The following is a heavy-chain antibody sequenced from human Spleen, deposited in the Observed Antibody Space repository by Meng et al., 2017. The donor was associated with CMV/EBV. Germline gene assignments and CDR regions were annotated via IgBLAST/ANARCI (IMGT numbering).Heavy chain of an antibody. CDR2: INHSGST. D-gene: IGHD6-13*01. V-gene: IGHV4-34*01. CDR3: ARVCAAAGLYYFDY. Sequence: VPVTEWRAGLLKPPETLSLTCAVYGGSCSGSYWSWIRQPPGKGLEWIGEINHSGSTNYNPSLKSRVTISVDTSKNQFSLKLSSVTAADTAVYYCARVCAAAGLYYFDYWGQGTLVTVSS. J-gene: IGHJ4*02. CDR1: GGSCSGSY.